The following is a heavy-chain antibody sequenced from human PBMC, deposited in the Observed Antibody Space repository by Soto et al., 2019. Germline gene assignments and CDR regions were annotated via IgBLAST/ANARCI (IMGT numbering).Heavy chain of an antibody. CDR2: IFSNDEK. V-gene: IGHV2-26*01. CDR1: GFSLSNARMG. D-gene: IGHD3-3*01. Sequence: SGPTLVNPTETLTLTCTVSGFSLSNARMGVSWIRQPPGKALEWLAHIFSNDEKYYSTSLKSRLTISKDTSKSQVVLTMTNMDPVDTATYYCARIRSLRFLEWLPPYFDYWGQGTLVTVSS. J-gene: IGHJ4*02. CDR3: ARIRSLRFLEWLPPYFDY.